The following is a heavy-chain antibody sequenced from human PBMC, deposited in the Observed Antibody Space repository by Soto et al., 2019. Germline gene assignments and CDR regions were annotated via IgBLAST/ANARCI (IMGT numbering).Heavy chain of an antibody. V-gene: IGHV3-30*18. J-gene: IGHJ4*02. Sequence: QVQLVESGGGVVQPGRSLRLSCAASGFTFSSYGMHWVRQAPGKGLEWVAVISYDGSNKYYADSVKGRFTISRDNSKNTLYLQMNSLRAEDTAVYYCAKDRSTILHYWGQGTLVTVSS. CDR1: GFTFSSYG. D-gene: IGHD3-9*01. CDR3: AKDRSTILHY. CDR2: ISYDGSNK.